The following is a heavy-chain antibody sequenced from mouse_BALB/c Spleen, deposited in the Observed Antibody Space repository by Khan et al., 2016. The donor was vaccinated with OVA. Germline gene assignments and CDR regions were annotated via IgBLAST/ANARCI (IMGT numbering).Heavy chain of an antibody. V-gene: IGHV1-61*01. Sequence: QVQLQQPGAELVRPGASVKLSCKASGYTFTSYWMNWVKQRPGHGLEWIGRIDPSDSETQYNHMFKEKATLPVDKSSSTAYMQLSSLTNEDSAVYYCTRREKYGYDPSWFAYWGQGTLVTVSA. D-gene: IGHD2-2*01. J-gene: IGHJ3*01. CDR1: GYTFTSYW. CDR3: TRREKYGYDPSWFAY. CDR2: IDPSDSET.